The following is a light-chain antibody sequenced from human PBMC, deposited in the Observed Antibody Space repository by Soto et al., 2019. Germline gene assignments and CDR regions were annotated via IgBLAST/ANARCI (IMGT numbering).Light chain of an antibody. J-gene: IGKJ5*01. CDR1: QGISSN. V-gene: IGKV1-9*01. CDR2: AAS. Sequence: DIQLTQYPSFLSASVADRVTITCRASQGISSNLAWYQQKPGKAPKLLIYAASTLQSGVPSRFSGSGSGTEFTLTISSLQPEDFATYYCQQFNSYPITFGQGTRLEIK. CDR3: QQFNSYPIT.